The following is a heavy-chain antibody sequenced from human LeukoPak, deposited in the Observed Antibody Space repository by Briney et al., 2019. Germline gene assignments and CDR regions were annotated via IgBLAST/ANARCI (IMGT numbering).Heavy chain of an antibody. J-gene: IGHJ6*03. CDR3: AREYYYYMDV. CDR2: ISSSSSTI. CDR1: GFTFSSYE. V-gene: IGHV3-48*01. Sequence: PGGSLRLSCAASGFTFSSYEMNWVRQAPGKGLEWVSYISSSSSTIYYADSVKGRFTISRDNAKNSLYLQMNSLGAEDTAVYYCAREYYYYMDVWGKGTTVTVSS.